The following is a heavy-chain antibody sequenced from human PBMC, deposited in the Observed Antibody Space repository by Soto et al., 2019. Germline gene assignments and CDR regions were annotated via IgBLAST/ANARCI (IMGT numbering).Heavy chain of an antibody. CDR3: ARDWYVEMATIIGYFDY. CDR2: INAGNGNT. D-gene: IGHD5-12*01. J-gene: IGHJ4*02. CDR1: GYTFTSYA. Sequence: GASVKVSCKASGYTFTSYAMHWVRQAPGQRLEWMGWINAGNGNTKYSQKFQGRVTITRDTSASTAYMELSSLRSEDTAVYYCARDWYVEMATIIGYFDYWGQGTLVTVSS. V-gene: IGHV1-3*01.